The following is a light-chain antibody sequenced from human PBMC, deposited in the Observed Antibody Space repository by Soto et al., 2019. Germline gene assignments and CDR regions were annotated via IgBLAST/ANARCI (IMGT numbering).Light chain of an antibody. CDR1: PDIHTW. Sequence: DIQMTQAPSSVSASVGDRVTITCRASPDIHTWLAWFKQKPGKAPKLLIHAASSLHTGVPSRFSGSGSGTDFTLTISSLQPEDFATYYCQQANTFPFTFGPGTKVDGK. V-gene: IGKV1D-12*01. CDR3: QQANTFPFT. CDR2: AAS. J-gene: IGKJ3*01.